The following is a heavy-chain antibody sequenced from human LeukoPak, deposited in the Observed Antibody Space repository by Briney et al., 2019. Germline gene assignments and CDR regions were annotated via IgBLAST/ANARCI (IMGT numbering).Heavy chain of an antibody. CDR3: TTRYCTNGVCPV. Sequence: PGGPLRLSCAASGFTFSNAWMSWVRQAPGKGLEWVGHIKTKTDGGTTDYAAPVKGRFTISRDDSKNTLYLQMNSLKTEDTAVYYCTTRYCTNGVCPVWGKGTTVTVSS. V-gene: IGHV3-15*01. CDR2: IKTKTDGGTT. D-gene: IGHD2-8*01. CDR1: GFTFSNAW. J-gene: IGHJ6*04.